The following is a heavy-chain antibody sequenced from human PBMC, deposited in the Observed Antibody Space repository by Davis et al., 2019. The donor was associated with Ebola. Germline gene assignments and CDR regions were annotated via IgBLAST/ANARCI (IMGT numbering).Heavy chain of an antibody. J-gene: IGHJ5*02. V-gene: IGHV3-11*01. CDR3: AREAPRFGRTGTGSWEGT. Sequence: GGSLRLSCAASGFTFSDYSMSWIRQAPGQGLEWVSYISSSGSTIYYADSVKGRFTISRDNAKNSLYLQMNSLRAEDTAVYYCAREAPRFGRTGTGSWEGTWGQGTLVTVSS. CDR2: ISSSGSTI. D-gene: IGHD1-7*01. CDR1: GFTFSDYS.